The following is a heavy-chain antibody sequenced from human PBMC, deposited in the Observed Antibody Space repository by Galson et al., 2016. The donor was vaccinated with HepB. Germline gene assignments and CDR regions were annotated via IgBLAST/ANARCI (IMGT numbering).Heavy chain of an antibody. CDR1: GFTFRSYG. V-gene: IGHV3-33*01. CDR2: IWYDGSEK. D-gene: IGHD3-10*01. Sequence: SLRLSCAASGFTFRSYGMHWVRQVPGKGLEWVAVIWYDGSEKYYADSVKGRFTISRDNSKNTRYLQMNSLRAEDTAVYYCARENGAFDYWGQGTLVTVSS. CDR3: ARENGAFDY. J-gene: IGHJ4*02.